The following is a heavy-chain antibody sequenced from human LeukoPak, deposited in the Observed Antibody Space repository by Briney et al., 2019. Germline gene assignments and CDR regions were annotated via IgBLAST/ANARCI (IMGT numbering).Heavy chain of an antibody. D-gene: IGHD3-22*01. CDR3: ARDAYYYDSSGQGWFDP. CDR1: GYTFTGYY. J-gene: IGHJ5*02. CDR2: INPNSGGT. Sequence: ASVTVSCTASGYTFTGYYMHWVRQAPGQGLEWMGWINPNSGGTNYAQKFQGRVTMTRDTSISTAYMELSRLRSDDTAVYYCARDAYYYDSSGQGWFDPWGQGTLVTVSS. V-gene: IGHV1-2*02.